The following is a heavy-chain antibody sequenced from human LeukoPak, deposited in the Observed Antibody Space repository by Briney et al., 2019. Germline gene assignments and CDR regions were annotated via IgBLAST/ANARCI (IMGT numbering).Heavy chain of an antibody. V-gene: IGHV4-4*07. D-gene: IGHD6-6*01. CDR2: IYTSGST. Sequence: SETLSLTCTVSGGSISSYYWSWIRQPAGKGLEWIGRIYTSGSTNYNPSLKSRVTISVDTSKNQFSLNLSSVTAADTAVYYCARVGTARDYGAFDIWGQGTMVTVSS. CDR1: GGSISSYY. J-gene: IGHJ3*02. CDR3: ARVGTARDYGAFDI.